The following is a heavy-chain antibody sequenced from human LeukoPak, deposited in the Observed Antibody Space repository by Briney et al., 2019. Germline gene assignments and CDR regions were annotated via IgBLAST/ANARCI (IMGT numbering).Heavy chain of an antibody. CDR2: INPNSGGA. Sequence: ASVKVSCKASGYSFSGYYIHWVRQAPGQGLEWMGWINPNSGGANYAQKFQGRVTMTRDTSISTAYMELSSLRSDDTAVYYCAKIGDSGWFPDYWGQGTQVTVSS. D-gene: IGHD6-19*01. CDR1: GYSFSGYY. V-gene: IGHV1-2*02. CDR3: AKIGDSGWFPDY. J-gene: IGHJ4*02.